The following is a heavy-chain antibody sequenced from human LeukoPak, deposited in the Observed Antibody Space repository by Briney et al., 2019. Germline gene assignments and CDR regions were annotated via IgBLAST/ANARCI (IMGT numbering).Heavy chain of an antibody. CDR2: IYYSGST. V-gene: IGHV4-31*03. Sequence: SETLSLTCTVSGGSISGGGYYWSWMRQHPGKGLEWIGYIYYSGSTYYNPSLKSRVTISVDTSKNQFSLKLSSVTAADTAVYYCARTNQLLYYFDYWGQGTLVTVSS. CDR3: ARTNQLLYYFDY. J-gene: IGHJ4*02. CDR1: GGSISGGGYY. D-gene: IGHD2-2*01.